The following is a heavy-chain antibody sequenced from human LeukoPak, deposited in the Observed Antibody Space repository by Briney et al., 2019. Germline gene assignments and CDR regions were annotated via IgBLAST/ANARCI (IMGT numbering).Heavy chain of an antibody. D-gene: IGHD6-6*01. V-gene: IGHV3-21*01. CDR2: ISSSSSYI. J-gene: IGHJ4*02. CDR1: GFTFSSYS. Sequence: PGGSPRLSCAASGFTFSSYSMNWVRQAPGKGLEWVSSISSSSSYIYYADSVKGRFTISRDNAKNSLYLQMNSLRAEDTAVYYCARLRIAARFPDYWGQGTLVTVSS. CDR3: ARLRIAARFPDY.